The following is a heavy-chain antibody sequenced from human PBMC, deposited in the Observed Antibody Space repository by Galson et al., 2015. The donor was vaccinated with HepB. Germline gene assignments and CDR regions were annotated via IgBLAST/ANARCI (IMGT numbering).Heavy chain of an antibody. CDR2: IYSGGST. Sequence: SLRLSCAASGFIVSNNYINWVRQAPGKGLEWVSVIYSGGSTYYADSVKGRFTISRDNSKNTLFLQMNSLRAEDTAVYYCARDRNFYDSSGYWEGPDAFDIWGQGTMVTVSS. D-gene: IGHD3-22*01. CDR3: ARDRNFYDSSGYWEGPDAFDI. J-gene: IGHJ3*02. CDR1: GFIVSNNY. V-gene: IGHV3-66*01.